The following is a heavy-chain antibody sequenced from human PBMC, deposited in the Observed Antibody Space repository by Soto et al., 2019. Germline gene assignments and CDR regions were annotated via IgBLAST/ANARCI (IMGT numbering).Heavy chain of an antibody. CDR3: ATESLTRLPRYYYMDV. CDR1: GYTLTELS. CDR2: FDPEDGET. Sequence: ASVKRSCMVSGYTLTELSMHWVRQAPGKGLEWMGGFDPEDGETIYAQKFQGRVTMTEDTSTDTAYMELSSLRSEDTAVYYCATESLTRLPRYYYMDVWGKGTTVTVSS. D-gene: IGHD3-9*01. J-gene: IGHJ6*03. V-gene: IGHV1-24*01.